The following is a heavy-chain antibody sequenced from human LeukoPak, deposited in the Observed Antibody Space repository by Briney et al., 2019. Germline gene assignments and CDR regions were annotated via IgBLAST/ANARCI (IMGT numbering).Heavy chain of an antibody. V-gene: IGHV4-31*03. J-gene: IGHJ4*02. Sequence: TSETLSLTCTVSGGSISSGGYYWSWIRQHPGKGLEWIGYIYYSRSTYYNPSLKSRVTISVDRSKNQFSLKLSSVTAADTAVYYCARSRCSSTSCYSDYWGQGTLVTVSS. CDR3: ARSRCSSTSCYSDY. CDR1: GGSISSGGYY. D-gene: IGHD2-2*01. CDR2: IYYSRST.